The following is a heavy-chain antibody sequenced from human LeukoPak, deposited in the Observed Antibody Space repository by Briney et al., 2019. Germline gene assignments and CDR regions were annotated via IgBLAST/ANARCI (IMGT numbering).Heavy chain of an antibody. CDR1: GGSISSYY. J-gene: IGHJ4*02. D-gene: IGHD2-2*02. CDR3: ASRYFCSSTSCYTFDY. CDR2: IYTSGST. Sequence: SETLSLTCTVSGGSISSYYWSWIRQPAGKGLEWIGRIYTSGSTNYNPSLKSRVTMSVDTSKNQFSLKLNSVTAADTAVYYCASRYFCSSTSCYTFDYWGQGTLVTVSS. V-gene: IGHV4-4*07.